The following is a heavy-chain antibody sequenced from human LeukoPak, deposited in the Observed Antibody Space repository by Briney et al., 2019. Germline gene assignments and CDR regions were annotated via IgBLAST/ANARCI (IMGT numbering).Heavy chain of an antibody. D-gene: IGHD5/OR15-5a*01. J-gene: IGHJ3*02. V-gene: IGHV4-38-2*01. CDR2: IYHSGST. CDR1: GYSISSGY. CDR3: ARQVSGPGRNAFDT. Sequence: SETLSLTCAVSGYSISSGYWGWIRQPPGKGLEWIGSIYHSGSTYYNPSLKSRVTISVDTSKNQFSLKLSSVTAADTAVYYCARQVSGPGRNAFDTWGQGTMVTVSS.